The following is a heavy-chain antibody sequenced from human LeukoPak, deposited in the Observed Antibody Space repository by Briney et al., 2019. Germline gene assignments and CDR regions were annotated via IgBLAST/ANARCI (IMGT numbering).Heavy chain of an antibody. CDR3: ALLGAAGREYFQH. D-gene: IGHD6-13*01. CDR1: GFTVSSTD. CDR2: VYSGGST. Sequence: GGSLRLSCAASGFTVSSTDMSWVRQAPGKGLEWVSAVYSGGSTFYADSVKGRFTISRDNSKNTLYLQISSLRAEDTAVYYCALLGAAGREYFQHWGQGTLVTVSS. J-gene: IGHJ1*01. V-gene: IGHV3-53*01.